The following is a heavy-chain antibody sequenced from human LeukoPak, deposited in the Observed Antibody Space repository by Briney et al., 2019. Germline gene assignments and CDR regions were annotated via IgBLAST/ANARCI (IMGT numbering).Heavy chain of an antibody. D-gene: IGHD3-9*01. Sequence: ASVKVSCKASGYTFTNFGISWVRQAPGQGLEWMGWITPYNGNTNYAQTLQGRVTMTTDTSTSTAYMELRSLRSDDTAVYYCARADILRPWGQGTLVTVSS. CDR1: GYTFTNFG. V-gene: IGHV1-18*01. CDR3: ARADILRP. CDR2: ITPYNGNT. J-gene: IGHJ5*02.